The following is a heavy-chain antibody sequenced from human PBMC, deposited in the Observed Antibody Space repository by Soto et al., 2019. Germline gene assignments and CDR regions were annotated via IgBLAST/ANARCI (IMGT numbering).Heavy chain of an antibody. CDR1: GFTFSIYA. CDR3: ARGGYCISTSCNEVGYYGMDV. J-gene: IGHJ6*02. V-gene: IGHV3-30-3*01. CDR2: ISYDGSNK. Sequence: GGSLRLSCAASGFTFSIYAMHCVRHAPGKGLEWVAVISYDGSNKYYADSVKGRFTISRDNSKNTLYLQMNSLRAEDTAVYYCARGGYCISTSCNEVGYYGMDVWGQGTTVTGFS. D-gene: IGHD2-2*01.